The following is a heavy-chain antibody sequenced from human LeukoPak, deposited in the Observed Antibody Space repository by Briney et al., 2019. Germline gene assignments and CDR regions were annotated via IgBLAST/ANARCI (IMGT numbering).Heavy chain of an antibody. Sequence: GGSLRLSCVGSGFSFSGYWMSWVRQAPGKGLEWVARLHADGSEKYYVGSVKGRFTISGDNAKNSLYLQMNSLRVDDTAVYYCARGGYSFDYLGQGTLVTVSS. V-gene: IGHV3-7*01. CDR3: ARGGYSFDY. J-gene: IGHJ4*02. D-gene: IGHD5-12*01. CDR1: GFSFSGYW. CDR2: LHADGSEK.